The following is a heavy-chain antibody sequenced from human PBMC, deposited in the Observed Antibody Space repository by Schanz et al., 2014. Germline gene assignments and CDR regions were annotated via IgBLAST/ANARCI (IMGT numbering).Heavy chain of an antibody. J-gene: IGHJ6*02. V-gene: IGHV3-23*01. CDR2: ISGGGGTT. Sequence: EVQLLESGGGLVQPGGSLRLSCEASGFSFGNYGMSWVRQAPGKGLEWVSAISGGGGTTYYTDSVKGRFTISRDKSKSTLYLQMNSLRAEDTAVYYCAKDGPGGSGSYSADGGMDVWGQGTTXTVSS. D-gene: IGHD3-10*01. CDR3: AKDGPGGSGSYSADGGMDV. CDR1: GFSFGNYG.